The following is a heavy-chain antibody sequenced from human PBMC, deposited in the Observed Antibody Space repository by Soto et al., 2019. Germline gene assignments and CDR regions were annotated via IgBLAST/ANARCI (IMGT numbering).Heavy chain of an antibody. CDR2: INAGSGYT. V-gene: IGHV1-3*01. Sequence: ASVKVSCKASGYSFTSYAIHWVRQAPGQRLEWMRWINAGSGYTKYSQKFQGRVTITRDTSASTAYMELSSLRSEDTAVYYCARSYYYGSGSYFPLMNWGQGTLVTVSS. CDR3: ARSYYYGSGSYFPLMN. D-gene: IGHD3-10*01. J-gene: IGHJ4*02. CDR1: GYSFTSYA.